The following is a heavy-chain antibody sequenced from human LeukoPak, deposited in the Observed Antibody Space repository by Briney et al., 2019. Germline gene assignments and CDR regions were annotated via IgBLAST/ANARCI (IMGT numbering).Heavy chain of an antibody. J-gene: IGHJ3*02. V-gene: IGHV4-59*01. CDR1: GGSISTYY. Sequence: SETLSLTCTVSGGSISTYYWSWIRQSPGKGLEWIGHIYYSGSIKYNPSLKSRVTISLDTSKNQFSLKLSSVTAADTAVYYCASTDVVVPASTDAFDIWGQGTMVTVSS. D-gene: IGHD2-2*01. CDR2: IYYSGSI. CDR3: ASTDVVVPASTDAFDI.